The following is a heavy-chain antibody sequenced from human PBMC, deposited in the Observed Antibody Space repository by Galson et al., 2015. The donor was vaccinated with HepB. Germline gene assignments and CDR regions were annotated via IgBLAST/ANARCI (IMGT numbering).Heavy chain of an antibody. CDR3: ARSLRIAAAAVYGMDV. J-gene: IGHJ6*02. V-gene: IGHV4-59*01. CDR2: IYYSGST. Sequence: LSLTCTVSGGSIRSYYWSWIRQPPGKGLEWIGYIYYSGSTNYNPSLKSRVTISVDTSKNQFSLKLSSVTAADTAVYYCARSLRIAAAAVYGMDVWGQGTTVTVSS. CDR1: GGSIRSYY. D-gene: IGHD6-13*01.